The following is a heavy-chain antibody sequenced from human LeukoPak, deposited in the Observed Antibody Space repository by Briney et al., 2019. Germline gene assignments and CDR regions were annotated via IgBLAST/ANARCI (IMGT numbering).Heavy chain of an antibody. J-gene: IGHJ6*03. CDR2: IIPIFGTA. D-gene: IGHD5-18*01. Sequence: SVKVSCKASGGTFSSYAISWVRQAPGQGLEWMGGIIPIFGTANYAQKFQGRVTITTDESTSTDYMELSSLRSEDTAVYYCARSRGLTAMVRDYYYCYMDVWGKGTTVTVSS. V-gene: IGHV1-69*05. CDR3: ARSRGLTAMVRDYYYCYMDV. CDR1: GGTFSSYA.